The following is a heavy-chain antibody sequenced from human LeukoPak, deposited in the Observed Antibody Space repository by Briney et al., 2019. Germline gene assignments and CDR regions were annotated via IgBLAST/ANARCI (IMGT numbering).Heavy chain of an antibody. Sequence: ASVKVSCKASGYTFTSYDTNWVRQATGQGREWMGWINPNIGNTGYAHKFQGRVTMTRNTAISTDYMELSSLRSEATAVYYCARVRSYTYKYWGQGTLVTVSS. D-gene: IGHD5-24*01. CDR1: GYTFTSYD. CDR2: INPNIGNT. J-gene: IGHJ4*02. CDR3: ARVRSYTYKY. V-gene: IGHV1-8*01.